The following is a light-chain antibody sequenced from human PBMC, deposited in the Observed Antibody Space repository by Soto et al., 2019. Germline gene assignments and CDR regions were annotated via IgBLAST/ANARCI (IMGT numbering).Light chain of an antibody. CDR3: QQYGRSPRT. Sequence: IVLTQSPGTLSLSPGERATLSCRASQSVSSSYLAWYQQKPGQAPRLLIYGASSRATGIPDRSSGSGSGTDFTLTISRLETADFAVYYCQQYGRSPRTFGQGTRVDI. CDR2: GAS. CDR1: QSVSSSY. J-gene: IGKJ1*01. V-gene: IGKV3-20*01.